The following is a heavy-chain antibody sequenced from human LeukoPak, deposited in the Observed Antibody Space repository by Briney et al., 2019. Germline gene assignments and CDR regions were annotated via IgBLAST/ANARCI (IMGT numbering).Heavy chain of an antibody. CDR1: GGSISSDNYY. CDR3: ARGRPGNYFDY. Sequence: NASETLSLTCTVSGGSISSDNYYWTWIRQPAGKGLEWIGRIYTSGSTSYNPSLKSRVTISIDTSQNQFSLKLSSVTAADTALYYCARGRPGNYFDYWGQGTLVTVSS. J-gene: IGHJ4*02. V-gene: IGHV4-61*02. CDR2: IYTSGST.